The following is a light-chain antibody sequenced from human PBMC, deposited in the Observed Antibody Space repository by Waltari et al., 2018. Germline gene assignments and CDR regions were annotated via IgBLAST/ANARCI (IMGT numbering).Light chain of an antibody. CDR1: SSDIGGYNY. CDR2: DVT. CDR3: CSYAGKYTSV. J-gene: IGLJ2*01. V-gene: IGLV2-11*01. Sequence: QSALTQPRSVSGSPGQSVTLSCTGTSSDIGGYNYVSWYQQHPGKGPKLIVFDVTKRPSGVPDRFSGSKAGNTASLTISGIQAGDEAVYFCCSYAGKYTSVFGAGTKVTVL.